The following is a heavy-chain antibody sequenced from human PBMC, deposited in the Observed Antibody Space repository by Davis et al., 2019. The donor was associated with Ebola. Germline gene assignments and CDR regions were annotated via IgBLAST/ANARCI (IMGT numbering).Heavy chain of an antibody. J-gene: IGHJ2*01. CDR2: ISSSGSTI. CDR3: ARDLPGGDWYFDL. Sequence: PGGSLRLSCAASGFTFSDYYMSWIRQAPGKGLEWVSYISSSGSTIYYADSVKGRFTISRDNAKNSLYLQMSSLRAEDTAVYYCARDLPGGDWYFDLWGRGTLVTVSS. D-gene: IGHD1-14*01. V-gene: IGHV3-11*04. CDR1: GFTFSDYY.